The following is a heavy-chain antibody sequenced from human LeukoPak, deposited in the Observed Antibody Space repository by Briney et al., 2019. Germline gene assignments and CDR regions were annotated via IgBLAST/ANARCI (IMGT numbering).Heavy chain of an antibody. CDR3: ARGADVYCSSTSCRNSDY. CDR2: MNPNSGNT. V-gene: IGHV1-8*01. J-gene: IGHJ4*02. Sequence: ASVKVSCKASGYTFTSYDINWVRQATGQGLEWMGWMNPNSGNTGYAQKFQGRVTMTRNTSISTAYMELSSLRSEDTAVYYCARGADVYCSSTSCRNSDYWGQGTLVTVSS. D-gene: IGHD2-2*01. CDR1: GYTFTSYD.